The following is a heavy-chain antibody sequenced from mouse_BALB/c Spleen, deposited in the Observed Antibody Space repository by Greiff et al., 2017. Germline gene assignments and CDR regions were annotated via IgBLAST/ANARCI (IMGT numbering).Heavy chain of an antibody. Sequence: EVQLVESGGGLVKLGGSLKLSCAASGFTFSSYYMSWVRQTPEKRLELVAAINSNGGSTYYPDTVKGRFTISRDNAKNTLYLQMSSLKSEDTALYYCARQSQTGKDAMDYWGQGTSVTVSS. J-gene: IGHJ4*01. CDR3: ARQSQTGKDAMDY. CDR1: GFTFSSYY. V-gene: IGHV5-6-2*01. D-gene: IGHD4-1*01. CDR2: INSNGGST.